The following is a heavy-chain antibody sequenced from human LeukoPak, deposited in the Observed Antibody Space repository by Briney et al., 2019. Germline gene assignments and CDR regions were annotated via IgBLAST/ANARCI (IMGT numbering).Heavy chain of an antibody. CDR2: INPSGGST. CDR3: ARDTEDGALGIAAAGTVQTHFDP. CDR1: GYTFTDYY. Sequence: ASVKVSCKASGYTFTDYYIHWVRQAPGQGLEWMGIINPSGGSTSYAQKFQGRVTMTRDMSTSTVYMELSSLRSEDTAVYYCARDTEDGALGIAAAGTVQTHFDPWGQGTLVTVSS. J-gene: IGHJ5*02. D-gene: IGHD6-13*01. V-gene: IGHV1-46*01.